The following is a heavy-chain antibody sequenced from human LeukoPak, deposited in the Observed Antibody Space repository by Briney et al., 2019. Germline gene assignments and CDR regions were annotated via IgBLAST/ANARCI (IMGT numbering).Heavy chain of an antibody. V-gene: IGHV3-66*02. D-gene: IGHD3-3*01. J-gene: IGHJ3*02. CDR3: ARVLRFLEWLAFDI. CDR2: IYSGGST. CDR1: GFTVSSNY. Sequence: GGSLRLSCAASGFTVSSNYMSWVRQVPGKGLEWVSVIYSGGSTYYADSVKGRFTISRDNSKNTLYLQMNSLRAEDTAVYYCARVLRFLEWLAFDIWGQGTMVTVSS.